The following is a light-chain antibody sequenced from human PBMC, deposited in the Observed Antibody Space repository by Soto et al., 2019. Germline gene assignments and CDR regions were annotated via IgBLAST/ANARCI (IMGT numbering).Light chain of an antibody. CDR2: SED. Sequence: QSVLTQPPSLSGTPGQTVTISCSGSNSNIGRYSVNWYQHFPATAPKILIYSEDERPPGVPDRFSCSKSGTSASLAISGRQSDDEAEYYCAAWDESLNGPMFGGGTKLTVL. CDR1: NSNIGRYS. J-gene: IGLJ3*02. CDR3: AAWDESLNGPM. V-gene: IGLV1-44*01.